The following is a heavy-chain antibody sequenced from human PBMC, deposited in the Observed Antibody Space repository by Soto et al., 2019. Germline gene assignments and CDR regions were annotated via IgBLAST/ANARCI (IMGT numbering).Heavy chain of an antibody. V-gene: IGHV3-21*01. CDR3: ARDDYSSSWFDY. J-gene: IGHJ4*02. Sequence: EVQLVESGGGLVKPGESLRLSCAASGFTFSSHSMNWVRQAPGKGLEWVSFISSSGSHIYYADSVKGRFTISRDNAKHSLYLQMYSLRAEDTAVYYCARDDYSSSWFDYWGPGTLVTVSS. CDR2: ISSSGSHI. CDR1: GFTFSSHS. D-gene: IGHD6-13*01.